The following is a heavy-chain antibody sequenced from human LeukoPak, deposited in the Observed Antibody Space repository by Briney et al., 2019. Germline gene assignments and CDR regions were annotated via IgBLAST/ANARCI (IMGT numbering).Heavy chain of an antibody. CDR1: GFTFGNYA. V-gene: IGHV3-23*01. CDR3: SITPGHTSSWQFDY. J-gene: IGHJ4*02. D-gene: IGHD6-13*01. Sequence: GGSLRLSCAASGFTFGNYAMSWVRQAPAKGLEWVSTITGGGRNTYYADSVKGRFTISRDNSKNTLYLQMNSLRDEDTALYYCSITPGHTSSWQFDYCGQGNLVTVSS. CDR2: ITGGGRNT.